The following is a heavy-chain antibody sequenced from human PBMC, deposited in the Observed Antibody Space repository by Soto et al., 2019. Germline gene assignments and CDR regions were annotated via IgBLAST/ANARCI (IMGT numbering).Heavy chain of an antibody. V-gene: IGHV3-30-3*01. J-gene: IGHJ5*02. Sequence: GGSLRLSCAASGFTFSSYAMHWVRQAPGKGLEWVAVISYDGSNKYYADSVKGRFTISRDNSKNTLYLQMNSLRAEDTAVYYCARDRLLRSYYYDSSGYYGPWGQGTLVTVSS. CDR1: GFTFSSYA. CDR3: ARDRLLRSYYYDSSGYYGP. CDR2: ISYDGSNK. D-gene: IGHD3-22*01.